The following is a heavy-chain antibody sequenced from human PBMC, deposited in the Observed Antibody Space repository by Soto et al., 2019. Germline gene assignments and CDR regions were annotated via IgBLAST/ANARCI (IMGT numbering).Heavy chain of an antibody. J-gene: IGHJ4*02. D-gene: IGHD3-10*01. V-gene: IGHV4-30-4*01. CDR1: GGSISSGDYY. Sequence: QFQLQESGPGLVKPSQTLSLTCTVSGGSISSGDYYWSWIRQPPGKGLEWIGYIYYSGSTYYNPSLKSRVTISVDTSKNQFSLKLSSVTAADTAVYYCARCLTMGRGVTDYWGQGTLVTVSS. CDR3: ARCLTMGRGVTDY. CDR2: IYYSGST.